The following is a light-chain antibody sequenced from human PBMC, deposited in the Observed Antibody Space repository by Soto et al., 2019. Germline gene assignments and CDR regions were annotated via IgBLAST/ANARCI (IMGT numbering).Light chain of an antibody. CDR3: QYYNSYSEA. CDR2: KAS. CDR1: QTISSW. J-gene: IGKJ1*01. V-gene: IGKV1-5*03. Sequence: DIQMTQSPSTLSGSVGDRVTITCRASQTISSWLAWYQQKPGKAPKLLIYKASTLKSGVPSRFSGSGSWSEFTLTISSLQPDDFATYYCQYYNSYSEAFDQGTKMELK.